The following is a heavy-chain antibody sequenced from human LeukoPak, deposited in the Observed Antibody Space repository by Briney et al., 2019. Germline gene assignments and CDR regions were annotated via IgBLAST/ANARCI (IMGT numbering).Heavy chain of an antibody. J-gene: IGHJ4*02. Sequence: PSETLSLTCTVSGGSVSSGSYYWSWIRQPRGKGLEWIGYIYYSGSTNYNPSLKSRVTISVDTSKNQFSLKLSSVTAADTAVYYCARGPWFGETTFDYWGQGTLVTVSS. CDR3: ARGPWFGETTFDY. CDR1: GGSVSSGSYY. CDR2: IYYSGST. D-gene: IGHD3-10*01. V-gene: IGHV4-61*01.